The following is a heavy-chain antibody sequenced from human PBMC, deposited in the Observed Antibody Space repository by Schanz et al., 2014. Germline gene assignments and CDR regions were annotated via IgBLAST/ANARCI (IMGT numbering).Heavy chain of an antibody. Sequence: EVQLLESGGGLVQPGGSLRLSCAASGFTFSNYAMSWVRQAPGKGLEWVSTIYASGATYYADSVKRRFTISRDNAKNTLYLQMNSLRTEDTAVYYCASPSGYSDYGTYFDFWGQGTLVTVSS. V-gene: IGHV3-23*05. CDR1: GFTFSNYA. J-gene: IGHJ4*02. CDR3: ASPSGYSDYGTYFDF. CDR2: IYASGAT. D-gene: IGHD5-12*01.